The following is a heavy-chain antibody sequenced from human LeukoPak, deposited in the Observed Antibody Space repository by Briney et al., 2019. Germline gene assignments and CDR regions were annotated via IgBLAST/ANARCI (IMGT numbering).Heavy chain of an antibody. J-gene: IGHJ4*02. CDR3: ARDFGQQEGYFVY. D-gene: IGHD6-13*01. CDR1: GYTFTSYY. Sequence: ASVKVSCKPSGYTFTSYYMHWVRPAPGQGLERMGIINPSGGSTSYAQKFQGRVTMTRDTSTSTVYMELSSLRSEDTAVYYCARDFGQQEGYFVYWGQGTLVTVSS. CDR2: INPSGGST. V-gene: IGHV1-46*01.